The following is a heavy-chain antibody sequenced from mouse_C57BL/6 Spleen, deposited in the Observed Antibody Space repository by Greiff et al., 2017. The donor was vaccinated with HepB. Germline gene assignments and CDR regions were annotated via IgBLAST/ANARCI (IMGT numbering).Heavy chain of an antibody. Sequence: QVQLKESGPGLVQPSQSLSITCTVSGFSFTSYGVHWVRQSPGKGLEWLGVIWSGGSTDYNAAFISRLSISKDNSKSQVFFKMNSLQADDTAIYYGASHMVTAYYYAMDYWGQGTSVTVSS. CDR1: GFSFTSYG. CDR3: ASHMVTAYYYAMDY. V-gene: IGHV2-2*01. D-gene: IGHD2-2*01. CDR2: IWSGGST. J-gene: IGHJ4*01.